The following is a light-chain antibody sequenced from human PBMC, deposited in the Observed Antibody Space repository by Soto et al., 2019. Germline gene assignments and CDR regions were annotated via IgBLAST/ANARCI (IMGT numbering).Light chain of an antibody. CDR1: QSVSPY. V-gene: IGKV3-20*01. Sequence: EIVLTQSPGTLSLSPGGRASLSCRASQSVSPYLARYQQKPGQAPRLLIYGASTRAIGIPDRFSGSGSGTDLTLTISRLEPEDSAVYYCQQYVSSPFTFGPGTKVDIK. CDR3: QQYVSSPFT. J-gene: IGKJ3*01. CDR2: GAS.